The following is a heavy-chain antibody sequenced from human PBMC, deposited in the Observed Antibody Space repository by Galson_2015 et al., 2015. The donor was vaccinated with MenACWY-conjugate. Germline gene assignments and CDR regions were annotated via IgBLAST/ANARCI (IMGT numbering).Heavy chain of an antibody. J-gene: IGHJ3*01. V-gene: IGHV1-18*04. CDR1: GYTFTVYG. CDR3: AISREVVTPFSPCDL. Sequence: SVKVSCKASGYTFTVYGINWVRQAPGQGLEWMGWISTNNGNTAFAQKFQGRVTMTRETSTSTVYMELSSLRSDDTAVYYCAISREVVTPFSPCDLWGQGTMITVSS. CDR2: ISTNNGNT. D-gene: IGHD4-23*01.